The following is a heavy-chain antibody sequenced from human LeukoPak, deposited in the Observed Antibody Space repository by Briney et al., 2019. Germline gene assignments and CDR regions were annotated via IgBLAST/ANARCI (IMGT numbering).Heavy chain of an antibody. CDR2: IYPGDSDT. J-gene: IGHJ3*02. Sequence: GESLKISCKGSGYSFTSYWIGWVRQMPGKGLEWMGIIYPGDSDTRYSPSFQGQVTISADKSISTAYLQWSSLKASDTAMYYCARPTDILTGDNAFDIWGQGTMVTVSS. D-gene: IGHD3-9*01. CDR3: ARPTDILTGDNAFDI. V-gene: IGHV5-51*01. CDR1: GYSFTSYW.